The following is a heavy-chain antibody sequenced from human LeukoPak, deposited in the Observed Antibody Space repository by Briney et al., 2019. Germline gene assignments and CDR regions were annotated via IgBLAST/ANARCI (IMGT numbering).Heavy chain of an antibody. Sequence: GGSLRLSCAASGFSFSKYWMHWVRQTPGEGLVWVSRIKEDGTYTSYADSVKGRFTISRDNARNTVFLQMNSLRAEDTAVYYCASDFDMGITPGDDFDFWGQGTLVTVSS. D-gene: IGHD3-9*01. CDR1: GFSFSKYW. V-gene: IGHV3-74*01. J-gene: IGHJ4*02. CDR2: IKEDGTYT. CDR3: ASDFDMGITPGDDFDF.